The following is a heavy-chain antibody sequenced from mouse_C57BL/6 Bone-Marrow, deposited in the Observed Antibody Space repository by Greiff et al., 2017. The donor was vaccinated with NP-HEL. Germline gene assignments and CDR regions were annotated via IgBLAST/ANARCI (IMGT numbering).Heavy chain of an antibody. CDR3: ASGYYYGSSPFDY. Sequence: QVQLQQPGAELVKPGASVKMSCKASGYTFTSYWITWVKQRPGQGLEWIGDIYPGSGSTNYNEKFKSKATLTVDTSSSTAYMQLSSLTSEDTAVDYCASGYYYGSSPFDYWGQGTTLTVSS. D-gene: IGHD1-1*01. V-gene: IGHV1-55*01. J-gene: IGHJ2*01. CDR1: GYTFTSYW. CDR2: IYPGSGST.